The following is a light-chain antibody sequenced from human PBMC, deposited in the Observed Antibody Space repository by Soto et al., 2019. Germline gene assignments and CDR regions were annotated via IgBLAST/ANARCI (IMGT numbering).Light chain of an antibody. Sequence: EVVLTQSPGTLSLSPGERATLSCRASQSVRNNYLAWYQQKPGQSPKLLIFGSSDRATGIPDRFSGSGSGTDFTLTISRLEPDDFAVYYCQQYGSSPPYTFGQGTKLEIK. CDR3: QQYGSSPPYT. CDR1: QSVRNNY. J-gene: IGKJ2*01. CDR2: GSS. V-gene: IGKV3-20*01.